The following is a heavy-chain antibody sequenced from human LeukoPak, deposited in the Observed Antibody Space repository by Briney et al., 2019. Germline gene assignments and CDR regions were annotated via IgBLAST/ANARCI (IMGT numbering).Heavy chain of an antibody. J-gene: IGHJ4*02. CDR1: GYYISSGYY. CDR2: IYHSGST. Sequence: SETLSLTCAVSGYYISSGYYWGWIRQPPGKGLEWIGSIYHSGSTYYNPSLKSRVTISVDTSKNQFSLKLSSVTAADTAVYYCARVVQQWLPSYFDYWGQGTLVTVSS. CDR3: ARVVQQWLPSYFDY. D-gene: IGHD6-19*01. V-gene: IGHV4-38-2*01.